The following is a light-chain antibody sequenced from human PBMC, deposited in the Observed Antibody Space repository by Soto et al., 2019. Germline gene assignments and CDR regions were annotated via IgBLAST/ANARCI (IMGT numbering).Light chain of an antibody. V-gene: IGKV1-5*01. Sequence: DIQMTQSPSTLSASVGDRVTITCRASQSISSWLAWYQQKPGKAPKLLIYDASSLESGVPSRFSGSGSGTEFTLTISSLEPEDFAVYYCQQRGNWPYTFGQGTNLEI. CDR2: DAS. CDR1: QSISSW. J-gene: IGKJ2*01. CDR3: QQRGNWPYT.